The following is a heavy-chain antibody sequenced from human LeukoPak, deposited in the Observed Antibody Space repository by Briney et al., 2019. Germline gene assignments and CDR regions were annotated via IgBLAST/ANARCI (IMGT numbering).Heavy chain of an antibody. J-gene: IGHJ4*02. CDR1: GGTFSSYA. Sequence: SVKVSCKASGGTFSSYAISWVRQAPGQGIEWMGRIIPILGIANYAQKFQGRVTITADKSTSTAYMELSSLRSEDTAVYYCARALDYGGTPFDYWGQGTLVTVSS. CDR3: ARALDYGGTPFDY. D-gene: IGHD4-23*01. CDR2: IIPILGIA. V-gene: IGHV1-69*04.